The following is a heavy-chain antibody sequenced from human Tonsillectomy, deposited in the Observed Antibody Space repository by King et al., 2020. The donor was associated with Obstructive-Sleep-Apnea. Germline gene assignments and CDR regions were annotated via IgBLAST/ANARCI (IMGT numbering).Heavy chain of an antibody. CDR3: AGLKPGGRYYDILTGPDRAIGY. V-gene: IGHV4-39*07. D-gene: IGHD3-9*01. CDR1: GGSISSSSYY. J-gene: IGHJ4*02. Sequence: QLQESGPGLVKPSETLSLTCTVSGGSISSSSYYWGWIRQPPGKGLEWIGSIYYSGSTYYNPSLKSRVTISVDTSKNQFSLKLSSVTAADTAVYYCAGLKPGGRYYDILTGPDRAIGYWGQGTLVTVSS. CDR2: IYYSGST.